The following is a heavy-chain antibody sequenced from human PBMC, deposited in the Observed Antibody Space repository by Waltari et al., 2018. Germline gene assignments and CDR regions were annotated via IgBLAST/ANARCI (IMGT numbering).Heavy chain of an antibody. D-gene: IGHD5-12*01. CDR3: AKHLYSGYTPDRGNWFDP. CDR1: GFTFSSYA. V-gene: IGHV3-23*01. Sequence: EVQLLESGGGLVQPGGSLRLSCAASGFTFSSYAMSWVRQDPGQGLEWVSAISGSGGSTYYADSVKGRFTISRDNSKNTLYLQMNSLRAEDTAVYYCAKHLYSGYTPDRGNWFDPWGQGTLVTVSS. J-gene: IGHJ5*02. CDR2: ISGSGGST.